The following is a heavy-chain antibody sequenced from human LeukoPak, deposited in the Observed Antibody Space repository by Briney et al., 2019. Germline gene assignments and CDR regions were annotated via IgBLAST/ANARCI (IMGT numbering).Heavy chain of an antibody. CDR2: INHSGST. J-gene: IGHJ4*02. CDR1: GGSFSGYY. D-gene: IGHD2-2*01. V-gene: IGHV4-34*01. CDR3: ASRGKPAASGVY. Sequence: SETLSLTCAVYGGSFSGYYWSWIRQPPGKGLEWIGEINHSGSTNYNPSLKSRVTISVDTSKNQLSLKLSSVTAADTAVYYCASRGKPAASGVYWGQGTLVAVSS.